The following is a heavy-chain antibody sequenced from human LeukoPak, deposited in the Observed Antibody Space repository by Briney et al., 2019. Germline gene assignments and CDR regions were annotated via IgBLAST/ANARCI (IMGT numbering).Heavy chain of an antibody. J-gene: IGHJ5*02. D-gene: IGHD2-2*01. Sequence: ASVKVSCKASGYTFTGYYMHWVRQAPGQGLEWMGWINPNSGGTNYAQKFQGWVTMTRDTSISTAYTELSRLRSDDTAVYYCARARYCSSTSCYGGWFDPWGQGTLVTVSS. CDR3: ARARYCSSTSCYGGWFDP. CDR1: GYTFTGYY. V-gene: IGHV1-2*04. CDR2: INPNSGGT.